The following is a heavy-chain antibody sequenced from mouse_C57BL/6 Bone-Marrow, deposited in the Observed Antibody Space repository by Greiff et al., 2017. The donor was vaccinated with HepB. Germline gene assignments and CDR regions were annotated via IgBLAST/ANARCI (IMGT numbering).Heavy chain of an antibody. D-gene: IGHD4-1*02. J-gene: IGHJ4*01. V-gene: IGHV1-81*01. CDR1: GFTFTSYG. Sequence: VQLQQSGAELARPGASVKLSCKASGFTFTSYGISWVKQRTGQGLEWIGEIYPRSGNTYYNEKFKGKATLTADKSSSTAYMELRSLTSEDSAVYFCARPTGYAMDYWGQGTSVTVSS. CDR3: ARPTGYAMDY. CDR2: IYPRSGNT.